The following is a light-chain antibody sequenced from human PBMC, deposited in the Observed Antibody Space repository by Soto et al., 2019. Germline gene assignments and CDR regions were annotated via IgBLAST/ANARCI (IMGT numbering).Light chain of an antibody. CDR2: QAS. J-gene: IGKJ1*01. CDR1: QSLNIW. CDR3: QQYNDYWT. V-gene: IGKV1-5*03. Sequence: DTQMTQSPSTLSASVGDRVTITCRASQSLNIWLAWYQQKPGRAPQLLIYQASTLASGVPSRFSGSGSGSEFILTISSLQPDDFATYFCQQYNDYWTFGQGTKVEIK.